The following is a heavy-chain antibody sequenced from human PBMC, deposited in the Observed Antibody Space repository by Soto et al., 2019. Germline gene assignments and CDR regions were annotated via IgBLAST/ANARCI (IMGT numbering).Heavy chain of an antibody. CDR2: ISSSSSYI. Sequence: GGSLRLSCAASGFTFSSYSMNWVRQAPGKGLEWVSSISSSSSYIYYADSVKGRFTISRDNAKNSLYLQMNSLRAEDTAVYYCASSSGYDTAFFVYWGQGTLVTVSS. CDR1: GFTFSSYS. D-gene: IGHD5-12*01. J-gene: IGHJ4*02. CDR3: ASSSGYDTAFFVY. V-gene: IGHV3-21*01.